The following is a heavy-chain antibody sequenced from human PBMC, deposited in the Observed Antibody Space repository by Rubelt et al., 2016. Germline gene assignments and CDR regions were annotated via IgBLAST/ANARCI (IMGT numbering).Heavy chain of an antibody. CDR1: GDSINNNY. V-gene: IGHV4-59*08. D-gene: IGHD2-21*02. CDR3: GRHHRRSCTGDCFAFDI. J-gene: IGHJ3*02. CDR2: IHYSGTT. Sequence: QVQLQESGPGLVKPSETLSLSCTVSGDSINNNYWSWIRQPPGSGLEWIGYIHYSGTTTYDPSLKSRVTISVDTSKNQFSWRLSPGTAADAAVDYCGRHHRRSCTGDCFAFDIWGQGTMVTVSS.